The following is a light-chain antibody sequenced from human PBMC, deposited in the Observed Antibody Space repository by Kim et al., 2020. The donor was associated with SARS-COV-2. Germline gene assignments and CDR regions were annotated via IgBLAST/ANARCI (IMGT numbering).Light chain of an antibody. J-gene: IGLJ3*02. Sequence: QSVLTQPPSLSGTPGQTVTISCSGSGSNIGSNAVNWYQQLPGAPPKLRIYNNDQRPSGVPDRFSGFKSGTSASLAISGLRSDDDSDYYCAVWDDSLNGWVFGGGTKLTVL. V-gene: IGLV1-44*01. CDR3: AVWDDSLNGWV. CDR2: NND. CDR1: GSNIGSNA.